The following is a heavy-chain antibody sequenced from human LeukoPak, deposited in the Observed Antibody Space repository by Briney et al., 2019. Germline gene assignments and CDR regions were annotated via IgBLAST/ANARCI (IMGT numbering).Heavy chain of an antibody. CDR1: GFTFSSYA. CDR2: ISGSDDST. V-gene: IGHV3-23*01. CDR3: AKDSGHSSSWYY. D-gene: IGHD6-13*01. J-gene: IGHJ4*02. Sequence: QPGGSLRLSCAASGFTFSSYAMNWVRQAPGKGLEWVSGISGSDDSTYYADSVKGQFTISRDIPRNTLYLQMNSLRAEDTAVYYCAKDSGHSSSWYYWGQGTLVTVSS.